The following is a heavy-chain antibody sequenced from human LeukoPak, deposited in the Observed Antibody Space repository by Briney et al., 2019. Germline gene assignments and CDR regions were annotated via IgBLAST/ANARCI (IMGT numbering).Heavy chain of an antibody. CDR1: GFIFRTFW. CDR2: IKQDGYEK. CDR3: VDGESLLY. V-gene: IGHV3-7*03. J-gene: IGHJ4*02. D-gene: IGHD3-10*01. Sequence: GGSLSLSCAVSGFIFRTFWMAWVRQAPGKGLEWVATIKQDGYEKHYVDSVRGRFTISRDNAKNLLHLQMNSLRVEDTAVYHCVDGESLLYWGQGTLVSVSS.